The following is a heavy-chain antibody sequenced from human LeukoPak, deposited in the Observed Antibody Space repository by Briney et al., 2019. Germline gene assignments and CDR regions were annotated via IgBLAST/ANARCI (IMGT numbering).Heavy chain of an antibody. V-gene: IGHV3-23*01. CDR3: AKVGIAGPSRGGGYLDY. CDR1: GFTFRNYA. CDR2: ISGSGVGS. Sequence: GVSLRLSCSASGFTFRNYAVTWVRQSPGRGLEWVSSISGSGVGSYHAVSVKGRLTISRDNSKNNLYVQMDSLRVEDTVIYYCAKVGIAGPSRGGGYLDYWGQGTPVTVSS. J-gene: IGHJ4*02. D-gene: IGHD6-13*01.